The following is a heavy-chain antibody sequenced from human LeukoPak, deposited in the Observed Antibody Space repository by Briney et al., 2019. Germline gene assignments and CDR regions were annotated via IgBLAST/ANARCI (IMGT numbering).Heavy chain of an antibody. CDR3: ARRTVGRSTDAFDI. V-gene: IGHV3-7*03. J-gene: IGHJ3*02. Sequence: GGSLRLSCAASGFTFSNYWMNWVRQAPGKGLEWVATINEDGSERYYMDSMEGRFTISRDNGDNSLYLQMNSLRAEDTAVYYCARRTVGRSTDAFDIWGQGTMVTVSS. D-gene: IGHD5/OR15-5a*01. CDR1: GFTFSNYW. CDR2: INEDGSER.